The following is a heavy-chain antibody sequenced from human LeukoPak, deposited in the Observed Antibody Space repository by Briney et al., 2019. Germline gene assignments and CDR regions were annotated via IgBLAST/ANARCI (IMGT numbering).Heavy chain of an antibody. CDR2: ITSSSTYI. J-gene: IGHJ4*02. CDR1: GFTFSSYN. V-gene: IGHV3-21*01. D-gene: IGHD6-6*01. Sequence: PGGSLRLSCAASGFTFSSYNMNWVRQAPGKGLEWVSSITSSSTYIYNADSVKGRFTISRDNAKNSLYLQMNSLRAEDTAVYFCAKGASRFDYWGPGTLVTVSS. CDR3: AKGASRFDY.